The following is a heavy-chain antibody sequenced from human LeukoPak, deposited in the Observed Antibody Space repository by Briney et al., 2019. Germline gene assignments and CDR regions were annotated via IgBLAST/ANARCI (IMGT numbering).Heavy chain of an antibody. CDR1: GFTFSSYW. CDR2: IKQDGSEK. CDR3: ARGGAITMVRGVIINYYYGMDV. V-gene: IGHV3-7*01. Sequence: GGSLRLSCAASGFTFSSYWMSWVRQAPGKGLEWVANIKQDGSEKYYVDSMKGRFTISRDNAKNSLYLQMSSLRAEDTAVYYCARGGAITMVRGVIINYYYGMDVWGQGTTVTVSS. D-gene: IGHD3-10*01. J-gene: IGHJ6*02.